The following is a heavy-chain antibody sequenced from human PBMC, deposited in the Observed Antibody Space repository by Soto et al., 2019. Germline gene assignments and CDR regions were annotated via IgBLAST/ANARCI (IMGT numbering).Heavy chain of an antibody. J-gene: IGHJ4*02. Sequence: ASVKVSCKVSGYTLTELSMHWVRQAPGKGLEWMGGFDPEDGETIYAQKFQGRVTMTEDTSTDTAYMELSSLRSEDTAVYYCATPHRFLEWLGPTFDYWGQGTLVTVSS. CDR3: ATPHRFLEWLGPTFDY. CDR2: FDPEDGET. V-gene: IGHV1-24*01. CDR1: GYTLTELS. D-gene: IGHD3-3*01.